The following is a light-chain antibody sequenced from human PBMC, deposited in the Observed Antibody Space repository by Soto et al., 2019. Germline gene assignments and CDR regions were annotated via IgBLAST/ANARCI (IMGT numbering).Light chain of an antibody. CDR2: GTS. Sequence: DIQMTQSPSSLSASVGDRVTITCRASQGIGSWLAWYQQKAGKAPNLLIYGTSSLQTGVPSRFRDSGSGTDFTLTISSLQPEDFATYYCQQAFSFPRTFGQGTKVDIK. V-gene: IGKV1-12*01. CDR1: QGIGSW. CDR3: QQAFSFPRT. J-gene: IGKJ1*01.